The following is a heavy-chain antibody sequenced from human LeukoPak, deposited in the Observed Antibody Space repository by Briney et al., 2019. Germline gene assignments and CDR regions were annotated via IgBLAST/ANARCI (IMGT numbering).Heavy chain of an antibody. CDR1: GGSISGSSYY. Sequence: SETLSLTCTVSGGSISGSSYYWGWIRQPPGKGLEWIGSIYYSGSTYYTPSLKSRVSISVDTSKNHFSLKLSSVTAADTAVYYCARLANGPDYNWFDPWGQGTLVTVSS. CDR2: IYYSGST. V-gene: IGHV4-39*02. D-gene: IGHD2-8*01. J-gene: IGHJ5*02. CDR3: ARLANGPDYNWFDP.